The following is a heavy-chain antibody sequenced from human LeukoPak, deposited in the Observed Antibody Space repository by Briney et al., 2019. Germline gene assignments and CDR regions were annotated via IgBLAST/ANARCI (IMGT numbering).Heavy chain of an antibody. D-gene: IGHD2-15*01. J-gene: IGHJ6*02. CDR1: GFTFSSYG. V-gene: IGHV3-30*18. CDR2: ISYDGSNK. Sequence: GRSLRLSCAASGFTFSSYGMHWVRQAPGKGLEWVAVISYDGSNKYYADSVKGRFTISRDNSKNTLYLQMNSLRAEDTAVYYCAKGFGSGYGMDVWRQETTVTVSS. CDR3: AKGFGSGYGMDV.